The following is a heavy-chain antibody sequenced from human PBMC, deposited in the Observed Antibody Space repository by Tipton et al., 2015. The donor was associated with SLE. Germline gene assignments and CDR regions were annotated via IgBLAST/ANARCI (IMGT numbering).Heavy chain of an antibody. Sequence: SLRLSCPASGFIVSRNYMTWVRQAPGKGLEWVSVIYSGGSTYYADSVKGRFTISRDNSKNTVDLQMSSLGREDTAVYYCAGGLAVNGPFNYWGQGTLVTVSS. J-gene: IGHJ4*02. CDR1: GFIVSRNY. CDR3: AGGLAVNGPFNY. V-gene: IGHV3-53*05. D-gene: IGHD6-19*01. CDR2: IYSGGST.